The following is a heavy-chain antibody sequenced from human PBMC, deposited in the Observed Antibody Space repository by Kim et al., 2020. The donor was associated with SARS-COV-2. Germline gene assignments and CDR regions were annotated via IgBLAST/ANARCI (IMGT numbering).Heavy chain of an antibody. J-gene: IGHJ6*03. CDR3: AASYDFWSGLMDV. Sequence: GYSDSVKGRFPISRTHGKNSLYLQMNSLRAGDTALYYCAASYDFWSGLMDVWGKGTTVTVSS. V-gene: IGHV3-9*01. D-gene: IGHD3-3*01.